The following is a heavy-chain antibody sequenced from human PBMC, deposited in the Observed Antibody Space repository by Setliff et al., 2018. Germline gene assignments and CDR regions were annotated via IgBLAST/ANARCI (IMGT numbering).Heavy chain of an antibody. J-gene: IGHJ4*02. CDR3: ASIWISYESNTYFYPNYFHF. CDR2: IYYGGST. V-gene: IGHV4-59*01. Sequence: KASETLSLTCTGSGGSISDYYWSWIRQAPGKGLEWIGYIYYGGSTNYNPSINSRVAITGDTSENQLCLMLNTVTAADTAVYYCASIWISYESNTYFYPNYFHFWDQGTLVTVSS. CDR1: GGSISDYY. D-gene: IGHD3-22*01.